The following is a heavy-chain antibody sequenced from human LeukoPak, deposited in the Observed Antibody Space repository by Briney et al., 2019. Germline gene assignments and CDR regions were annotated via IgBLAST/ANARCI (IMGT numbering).Heavy chain of an antibody. CDR2: IIPIFGTA. CDR1: VGTFSIYA. V-gene: IGHV1-69*06. J-gene: IGHJ5*02. Sequence: SVKVSCKASVGTFSIYAISWVRQAPGQGLEWMGGIIPIFGTANYAQKFQGRVTITADKSTSTAYMELSSLRSEDTAVYYCARDNFGSSSAFDPWGQGTLVTVSS. CDR3: ARDNFGSSSAFDP. D-gene: IGHD6-6*01.